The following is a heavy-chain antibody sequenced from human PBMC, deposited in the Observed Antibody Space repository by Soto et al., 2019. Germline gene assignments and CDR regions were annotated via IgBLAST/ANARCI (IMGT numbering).Heavy chain of an antibody. Sequence: EMQLLESGGDLVQPGGSLRLSCAVSGFPIYRGRSILTFRNFAMSWVRQTPGKGLEWVSSISGSGVSIFYGDSVKGRFSISRDNSQNTLHLQMNGLRVEDTGLYYCARGGPYDSIVGSDYYGVDIWGQGTTVIVSS. CDR2: ISGSGVSI. V-gene: IGHV3-23*01. CDR1: GFPIYRGRSILTFRNFA. J-gene: IGHJ6*02. D-gene: IGHD1-26*01. CDR3: ARGGPYDSIVGSDYYGVDI.